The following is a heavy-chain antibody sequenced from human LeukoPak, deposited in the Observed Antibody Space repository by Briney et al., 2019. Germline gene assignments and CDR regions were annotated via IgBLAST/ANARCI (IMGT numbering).Heavy chain of an antibody. CDR1: GYTFTGYY. D-gene: IGHD6-6*01. Sequence: ASVKVSCKASGYTFTGYYMHWVRQAPGQGLEWMGWISAYNGGTNYAQKFQGRVTMTRDTSISTAYMELSRLRSDDTAVYYCARGLNSSPANFDYWGQGTLVTVSS. CDR2: ISAYNGGT. V-gene: IGHV1-2*02. J-gene: IGHJ4*02. CDR3: ARGLNSSPANFDY.